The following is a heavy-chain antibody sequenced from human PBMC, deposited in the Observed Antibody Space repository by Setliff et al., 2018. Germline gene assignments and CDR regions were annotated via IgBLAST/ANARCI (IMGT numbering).Heavy chain of an antibody. Sequence: ASVKVSCKASGYTFINYEINWVRQATGQGLEWMGGMNPNNGNTGYAQKFQGRVTMTRDTSTSTVYMELSSLRSEDTAVYYCARGHSSSWYGCFDYWGQGTLVTAPQ. J-gene: IGHJ4*02. CDR2: MNPNNGNT. CDR3: ARGHSSSWYGCFDY. CDR1: GYTFINYE. D-gene: IGHD6-13*01. V-gene: IGHV1-8*02.